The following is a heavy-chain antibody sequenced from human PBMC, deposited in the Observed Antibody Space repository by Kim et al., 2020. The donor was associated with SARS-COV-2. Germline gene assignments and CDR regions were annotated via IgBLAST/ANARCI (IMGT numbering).Heavy chain of an antibody. J-gene: IGHJ4*02. Sequence: ASVKVSCKASGYTFTGYYMHWVRQAPGQGLEWMGWINPNSGGTNYAQKFQGRVTMTRDTSISTAYMELSRLRSDDTAVYYCARDPPQGSGYWGIYYFDYWGQGTLVTVSS. CDR2: INPNSGGT. D-gene: IGHD3-22*01. CDR1: GYTFTGYY. CDR3: ARDPPQGSGYWGIYYFDY. V-gene: IGHV1-2*02.